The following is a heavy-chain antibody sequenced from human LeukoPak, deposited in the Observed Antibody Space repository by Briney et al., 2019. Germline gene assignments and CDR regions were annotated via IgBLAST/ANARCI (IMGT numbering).Heavy chain of an antibody. V-gene: IGHV3-74*03. J-gene: IGHJ4*02. CDR2: ISTDGSST. Sequence: PGGSLRLSCAASGFTFSNYWMHWVRQAPGKGLVWVSRISTDGSSTTYADSVKGRFTISRDNAKNTLYLEMSSLRAEDTAVYYCARDRYCTTTRCSDYWGQGTLVTVSS. CDR3: ARDRYCTTTRCSDY. CDR1: GFTFSNYW. D-gene: IGHD2-2*01.